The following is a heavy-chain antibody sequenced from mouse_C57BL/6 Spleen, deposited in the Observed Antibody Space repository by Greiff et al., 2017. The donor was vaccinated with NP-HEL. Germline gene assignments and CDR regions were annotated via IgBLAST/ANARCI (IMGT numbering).Heavy chain of an antibody. V-gene: IGHV1-42*01. CDR1: GYSFTGYY. CDR2: INPSTGGT. J-gene: IGHJ2*01. D-gene: IGHD3-3*01. CDR3: ARGTYYFDY. Sequence: EVQLQQSGPELVKPGASVKISCKASGYSFTGYYMNWVKQSPEKSLEWIGEINPSTGGTTYNQKFKAKATLTVDKSSSTAYMQLKSLTSEASAVYYCARGTYYFDYWGQGTTLTVSS.